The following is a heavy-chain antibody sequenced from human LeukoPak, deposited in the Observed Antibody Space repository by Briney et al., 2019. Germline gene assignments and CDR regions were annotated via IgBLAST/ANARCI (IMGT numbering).Heavy chain of an antibody. V-gene: IGHV1-2*02. J-gene: IGHJ4*02. D-gene: IGHD2-21*02. CDR3: ARGYCSAGDCFEFNY. CDR1: GYTFTGYY. CDR2: NNPNNGGT. Sequence: ASGTVSCKTSGYTFTGYYIHWVRQAPGQGLEWMGWNNPNNGGTNYAPKFRGRVSMTRDTSISTAYMELISLRSDDTAVYYCARGYCSAGDCFEFNYGGQGTQVTVSS.